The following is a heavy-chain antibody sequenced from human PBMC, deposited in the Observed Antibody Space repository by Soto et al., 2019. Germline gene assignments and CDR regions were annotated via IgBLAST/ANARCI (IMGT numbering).Heavy chain of an antibody. CDR3: ARGRLVEMATITDY. D-gene: IGHD5-12*01. CDR2: ISYDGSNK. CDR1: GFTFSSYG. V-gene: IGHV3-30*03. J-gene: IGHJ4*02. Sequence: QVQLVESGGGVVQPGRSLRLSCAASGFTFSSYGMHWVRQAPGKGLEWVAVISYDGSNKYYADSVKGRFTISRDNSKNTLYLQMNSLRAEDTAVYYCARGRLVEMATITDYWGQGTLVTVSS.